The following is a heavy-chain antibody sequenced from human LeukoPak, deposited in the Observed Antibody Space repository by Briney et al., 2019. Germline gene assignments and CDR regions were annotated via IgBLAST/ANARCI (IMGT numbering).Heavy chain of an antibody. D-gene: IGHD2-21*02. CDR3: ARHGRIAYCGGDCYFPPRD. J-gene: IGHJ4*02. CDR2: IYPGDSDT. Sequence: GDPLKTSCKGFGYTFTSYWIGWGRQMPGKGLGGRGIIYPGDSDTRYSPPFQGQVTISADKSISTAYLQWSSLKASDTAMYYCARHGRIAYCGGDCYFPPRDWGQGTLVTVSS. CDR1: GYTFTSYW. V-gene: IGHV5-51*01.